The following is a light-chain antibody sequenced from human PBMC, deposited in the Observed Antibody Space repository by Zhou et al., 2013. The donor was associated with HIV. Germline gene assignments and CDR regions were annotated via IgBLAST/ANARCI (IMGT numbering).Light chain of an antibody. CDR1: QSISNN. V-gene: IGKV3-11*01. Sequence: DIVLTQSPATLSLSPGERATLSCRASQSISNNLAWYQQKAGQAPRLVIYDASSRATDTPARFSGRGSGTDFTLTISSLEPDDFAVYYCQHRSDLWTFGQGTKVEIK. J-gene: IGKJ1*01. CDR2: DAS. CDR3: QHRSDLWT.